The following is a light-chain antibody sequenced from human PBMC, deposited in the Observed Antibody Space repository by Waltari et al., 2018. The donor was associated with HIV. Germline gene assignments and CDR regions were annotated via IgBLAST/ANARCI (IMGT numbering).Light chain of an antibody. CDR1: QSVSSRY. CDR2: GAS. V-gene: IGKV3-20*01. J-gene: IGKJ4*01. CDR3: QQFGTFT. Sequence: IVVTPSPSHLSLAPGEKATLPFRASQSVSSRYLSWYQQKPGQAPRLVISGASSRATGIPDRFSGSGSGTDFTLTISGLEPEDFAVYYCQQFGTFTFGGGTKVEIK.